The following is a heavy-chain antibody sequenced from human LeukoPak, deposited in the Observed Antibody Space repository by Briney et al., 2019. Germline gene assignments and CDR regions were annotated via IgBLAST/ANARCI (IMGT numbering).Heavy chain of an antibody. V-gene: IGHV3-7*03. Sequence: GSLRLSCAASGFTFSSYWMSWVRQAPGKGLEWVANIKQDGSEKYYVDSVKGRFTISRDNSKNTLYLQMNNLRAEDTAVYYCARDFTGIAVSGTRPLDYWGQGTLVTVSS. CDR2: IKQDGSEK. CDR1: GFTFSSYW. D-gene: IGHD6-19*01. J-gene: IGHJ4*02. CDR3: ARDFTGIAVSGTRPLDY.